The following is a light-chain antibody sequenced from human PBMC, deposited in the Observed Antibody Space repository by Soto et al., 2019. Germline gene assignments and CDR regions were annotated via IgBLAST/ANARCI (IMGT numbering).Light chain of an antibody. CDR2: DAS. J-gene: IGKJ4*01. Sequence: EIAITLSQNTLSVSAGERVTLSCRARHSVVSTLAWYLQTPCQAPSVVIYDASTRATVIPARFSGSGSGTEFALTFCGLKSEDFSFYYSQDCGPWRSTFAGGIK. CDR1: HSVVST. CDR3: QDCGPWRST. V-gene: IGKV3-15*01.